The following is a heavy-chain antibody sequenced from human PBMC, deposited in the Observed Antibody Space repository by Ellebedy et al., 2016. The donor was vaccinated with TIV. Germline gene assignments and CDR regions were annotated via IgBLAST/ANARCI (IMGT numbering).Heavy chain of an antibody. CDR3: ARETYYYDSSGSRLIDI. Sequence: ASVKVSCKASGFTFTSSAMQWVRQARGQRLEWMGWMNPNSGNTGYAQKFQGRVTMTRNASISTAYMELRSLRSDDTAVYYCARETYYYDSSGSRLIDIWGQGTMVTVSS. CDR2: MNPNSGNT. J-gene: IGHJ3*02. CDR1: GFTFTSSA. D-gene: IGHD3-22*01. V-gene: IGHV1-8*02.